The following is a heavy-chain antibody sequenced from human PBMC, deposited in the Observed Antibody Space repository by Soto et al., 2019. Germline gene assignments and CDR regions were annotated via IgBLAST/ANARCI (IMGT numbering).Heavy chain of an antibody. Sequence: GASVKVSCKVSGYTLTELSMHWVRQAPGKGLEWMGGFDPEDGETIYAQKFQGRVTFTRDTSATTASMELSSLRSEDTAVYYCARDFRVAGSGAAFDIWGQGTLVTVSS. CDR3: ARDFRVAGSGAAFDI. J-gene: IGHJ3*02. D-gene: IGHD3-10*01. V-gene: IGHV1-24*01. CDR1: GYTLTELS. CDR2: FDPEDGET.